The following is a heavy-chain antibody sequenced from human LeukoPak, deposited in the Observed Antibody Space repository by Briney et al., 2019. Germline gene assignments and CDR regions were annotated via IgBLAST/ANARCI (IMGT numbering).Heavy chain of an antibody. J-gene: IGHJ4*02. CDR2: INWNGGST. D-gene: IGHD3-22*01. V-gene: IGHV3-20*04. CDR3: ATIGSRFDSSGYSQLGYFNY. CDR1: GFTFDDYG. Sequence: GGSLRLSCAASGFTFDDYGMSWVRQAPGTGLEWVSGINWNGGSTGYADSVKGRFTISRDNAKNSLYLQMNSLRAEDTAVYYCATIGSRFDSSGYSQLGYFNYWGQGTLVTVSS.